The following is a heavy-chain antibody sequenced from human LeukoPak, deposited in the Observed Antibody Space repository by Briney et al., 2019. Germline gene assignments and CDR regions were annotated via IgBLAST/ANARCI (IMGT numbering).Heavy chain of an antibody. CDR3: ARVVRRVAAAGTVWFDP. D-gene: IGHD6-13*01. Sequence: PGGSLRLSCAASGFTFSSYGMHWVRQAPGKGLEWVAFIRYDGSNKYYADSVKGRFTISRDNAKNSLYLQMNSLRAEDTAVYYCARVVRRVAAAGTVWFDPWGQGTLVTVSS. CDR1: GFTFSSYG. J-gene: IGHJ5*02. V-gene: IGHV3-30*02. CDR2: IRYDGSNK.